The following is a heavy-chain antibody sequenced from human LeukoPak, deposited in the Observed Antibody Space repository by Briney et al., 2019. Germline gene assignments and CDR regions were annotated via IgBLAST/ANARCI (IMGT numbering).Heavy chain of an antibody. CDR1: GGTFSSYA. D-gene: IGHD2-2*02. V-gene: IGHV1-69*13. CDR3: ARYPTGDCSSTSCYTWWFDP. J-gene: IGHJ5*02. CDR2: IIPIFGTA. Sequence: SVKVSCKASGGTFSSYAISWVRQAPGQGLEWMGGIIPIFGTANYAQKFQGRVTITADESTSTAYMALSSLRSEDTAVYYCARYPTGDCSSTSCYTWWFDPWGQGTLVTVSS.